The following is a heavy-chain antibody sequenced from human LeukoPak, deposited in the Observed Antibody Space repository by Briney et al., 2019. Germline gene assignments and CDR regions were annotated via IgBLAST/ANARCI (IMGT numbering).Heavy chain of an antibody. D-gene: IGHD6-13*01. CDR2: LNPASGDT. CDR1: GYPFSTFD. CDR3: ARVPHIAAAGFYYYYMDV. J-gene: IGHJ6*03. Sequence: GASVKVSCKASGYPFSTFDINWVRQATGQGLEWLGWLNPASGDTGYAQKLQGRVTITRDTSIDTAYMELSSLRSEDTAVYYCARVPHIAAAGFYYYYMDVWGQRDHGHRLL. V-gene: IGHV1-8*01.